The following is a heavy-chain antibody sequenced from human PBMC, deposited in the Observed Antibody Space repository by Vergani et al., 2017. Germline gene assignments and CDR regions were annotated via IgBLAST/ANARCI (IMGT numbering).Heavy chain of an antibody. CDR1: GYSIGRGFY. V-gene: IGHV4-38-2*01. CDR3: ARSQGDYWYFDL. J-gene: IGHJ2*01. D-gene: IGHD2-21*01. CDR2: IHNRGKT. Sequence: QVRLEESGPGLVKPSETLSLTCPVSGYSIGRGFYWAWIRQSPGEGLQWLTSIHNRGKTSHNPSLKSRVSVSLDTSKNRFSLNLTSVTATDTAVYYCARSQGDYWYFDLWVPGSLVTVSS.